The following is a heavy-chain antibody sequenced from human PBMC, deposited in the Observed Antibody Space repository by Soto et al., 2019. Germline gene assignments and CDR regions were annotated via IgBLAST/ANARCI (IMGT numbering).Heavy chain of an antibody. D-gene: IGHD4-17*01. Sequence: SETLSLTCTVSGGSISSYYWSWVRQPPGKGLEWIGYIYYSGSTNYNPSLKSRVTISVDTSKNQFSLKLSSVTAADTAVYYCAREGLXYGDPCDYWGQGTMGTVSS. CDR1: GGSISSYY. V-gene: IGHV4-59*01. CDR3: AREGLXYGDPCDY. J-gene: IGHJ4*02. CDR2: IYYSGST.